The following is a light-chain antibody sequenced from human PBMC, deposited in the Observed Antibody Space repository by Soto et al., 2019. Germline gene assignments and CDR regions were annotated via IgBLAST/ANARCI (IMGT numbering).Light chain of an antibody. CDR2: GVS. Sequence: DIQLTQSPSFLSASVGDRVTITCRASQDVDSYLAWYQQKPGRAPKVLIYGVSILQSGVPSRFSGSGSGKEFTLTIISRQREDSATYYCLQLNSYPAITFGQGTRLEIK. CDR1: QDVDSY. V-gene: IGKV1-9*01. CDR3: LQLNSYPAIT. J-gene: IGKJ5*01.